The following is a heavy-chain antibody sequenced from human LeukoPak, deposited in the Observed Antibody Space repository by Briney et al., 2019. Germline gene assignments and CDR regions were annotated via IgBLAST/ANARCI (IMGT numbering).Heavy chain of an antibody. CDR3: ARRKGYYYDSSGYYPFDY. CDR1: GGSISSGGYS. Sequence: SETLSLTCAASGGSISSGGYSWNWIRQPPGKGLEWIGYIYYSGSTNYNPSLKSRVTISVDTSKNQFSLKLSSVTAADTAVYYCARRKGYYYDSSGYYPFDYWGQGTLVTVSS. J-gene: IGHJ4*02. V-gene: IGHV4-61*08. CDR2: IYYSGST. D-gene: IGHD3-22*01.